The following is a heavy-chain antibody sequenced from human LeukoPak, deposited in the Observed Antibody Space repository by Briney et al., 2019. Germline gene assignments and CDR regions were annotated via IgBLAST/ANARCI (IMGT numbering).Heavy chain of an antibody. D-gene: IGHD5-18*01. CDR2: IYYSGST. J-gene: IGHJ4*02. Sequence: SESLSLTCTVSGGSISSYCWSWIRQPPGKGLEWIGYIYYSGSTNYNPSLKSRVTISVDTSKNQFSLKLSSVTAADTAVYYCARHMGLGYSYGYPYFDYWGQGTLVTVSS. CDR3: ARHMGLGYSYGYPYFDY. V-gene: IGHV4-59*08. CDR1: GGSISSYC.